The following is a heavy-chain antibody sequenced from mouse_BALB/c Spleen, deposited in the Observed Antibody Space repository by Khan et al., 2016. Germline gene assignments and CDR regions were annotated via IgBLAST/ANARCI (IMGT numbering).Heavy chain of an antibody. CDR3: ARAGYYGYLVN. CDR2: INPDSSTI. CDR1: GFDFSRYW. D-gene: IGHD1-1*01. J-gene: IGHJ3*01. Sequence: EVELVESGGGLVQPGGSLKLSCAASGFDFSRYWMSWVRQAPGKGLEWIGEINPDSSTINYTPSLKDKFIIARDNAKNTLYLQLSKVRSEDTALDYCARAGYYGYLVNWGQGTLVTVSA. V-gene: IGHV4-1*02.